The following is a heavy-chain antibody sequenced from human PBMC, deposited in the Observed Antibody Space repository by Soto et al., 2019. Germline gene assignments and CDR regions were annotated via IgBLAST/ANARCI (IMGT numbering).Heavy chain of an antibody. D-gene: IGHD3-3*01. V-gene: IGHV3-64*02. CDR2: ISSNGGST. Sequence: EVQLVESGEGLVQPGGSLRLSCAASGFTFSSYAMHWVRQAPGKGLEYVSAISSNGGSTYYADSVKGRFTISRDNSKNTLYLQMGSVRAEDMVVYYCARTDYDFWSGYPQGYFDYWGQGTLVTVSS. J-gene: IGHJ4*02. CDR3: ARTDYDFWSGYPQGYFDY. CDR1: GFTFSSYA.